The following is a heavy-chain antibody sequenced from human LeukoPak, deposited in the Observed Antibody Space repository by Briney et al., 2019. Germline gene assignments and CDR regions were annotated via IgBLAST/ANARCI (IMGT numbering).Heavy chain of an antibody. Sequence: GGSLRLSCAASGFTFSSYGMHWVRQAPGKGLEWVAFIRYDGSNKYYADSVKGRFTISRDNSKNTLYLQMNSLRAEDAAVYYCANGGGARYCSSTSCYAEGDYWGQGTLVTVSS. CDR2: IRYDGSNK. CDR1: GFTFSSYG. J-gene: IGHJ4*02. V-gene: IGHV3-30*02. CDR3: ANGGGARYCSSTSCYAEGDY. D-gene: IGHD2-2*01.